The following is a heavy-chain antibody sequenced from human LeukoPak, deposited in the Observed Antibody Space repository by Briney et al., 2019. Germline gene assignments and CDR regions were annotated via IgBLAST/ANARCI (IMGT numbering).Heavy chain of an antibody. V-gene: IGHV4-61*02. CDR2: IYTRGST. CDR3: TRDWHYDFWSGSQIADAFDI. J-gene: IGHJ3*02. Sequence: PSETLSLTCTASGGSISSGSYYWNWIRQPAGKGLEWVGRIYTRGSTNYNPSLKSRVAMSLDTSKNQISLKLSSVTAADTAVYYCTRDWHYDFWSGSQIADAFDIWGQGTMVTVSS. CDR1: GGSISSGSYY. D-gene: IGHD3-3*01.